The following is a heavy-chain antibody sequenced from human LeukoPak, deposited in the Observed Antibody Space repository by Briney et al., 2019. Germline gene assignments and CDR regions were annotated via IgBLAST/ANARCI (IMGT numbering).Heavy chain of an antibody. CDR1: GFTFSXYA. J-gene: IGHJ6*02. V-gene: IGHV3-23*01. Sequence: PGGSLRLSCAASGFTFSXYAMSWVRQAPGKXXXWVSAISGSXGXXXXXXXXXXXXXXXXXNSKNTLYLQMNSLRAEDTAVYYCAKDGPTYGMDVWGQGTTVTVSS. CDR2: ISGSXGXX. CDR3: AKDGPTYGMDV.